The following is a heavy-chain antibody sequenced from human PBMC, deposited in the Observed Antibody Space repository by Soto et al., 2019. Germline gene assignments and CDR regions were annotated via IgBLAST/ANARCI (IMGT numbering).Heavy chain of an antibody. Sequence: EVQLLESGGGLVQPGGSLRLSCAASGFTFSSYAMSWVRQAPGKGLEWVSIISGSGGSTYYADSVKGRFTISRDNSKNTLYLHVNSLRAEYTAVYYCAKDLRGSSTSYYGFFDYWGQGTLVTVSS. V-gene: IGHV3-23*01. CDR3: AKDLRGSSTSYYGFFDY. CDR1: GFTFSSYA. CDR2: ISGSGGST. D-gene: IGHD2-2*01. J-gene: IGHJ4*02.